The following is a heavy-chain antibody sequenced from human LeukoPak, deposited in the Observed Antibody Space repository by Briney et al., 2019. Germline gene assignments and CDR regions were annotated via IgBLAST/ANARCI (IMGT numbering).Heavy chain of an antibody. V-gene: IGHV1-18*01. Sequence: GASVKVSCKASGYTFTSYGISWVRQAPGQGLEWMGWISAYNGNTNYAQKLQGRVTMTTDTSTSTAYMELRGLTYDDTAVYYCARDRYGVRSGSCDYWGQGTLVTVSS. CDR2: ISAYNGNT. CDR1: GYTFTSYG. CDR3: ARDRYGVRSGSCDY. J-gene: IGHJ4*02. D-gene: IGHD1-26*01.